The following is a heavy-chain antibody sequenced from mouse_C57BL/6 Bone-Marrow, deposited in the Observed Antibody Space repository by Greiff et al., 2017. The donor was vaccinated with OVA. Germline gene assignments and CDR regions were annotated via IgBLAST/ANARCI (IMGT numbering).Heavy chain of an antibody. J-gene: IGHJ1*03. D-gene: IGHD1-1*01. CDR1: GYTFTSYW. CDR2: ITPSNGGT. CDR3: ANNYYGSSYYWYFDV. V-gene: IGHV1-53*01. Sequence: VQLQQPGTELVKPGASVKLSCKASGYTFTSYWMHWVKQRPGQGLEWIGNITPSNGGTNYTEKFKSKATLTVDKSSSTAYMQLSSLTSEDSAVYYCANNYYGSSYYWYFDVWGTGTTVTVSS.